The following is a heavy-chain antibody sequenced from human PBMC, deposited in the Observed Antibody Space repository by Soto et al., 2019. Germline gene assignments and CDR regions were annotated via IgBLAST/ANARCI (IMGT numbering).Heavy chain of an antibody. CDR1: GGSFSGYY. CDR2: INHSGST. J-gene: IGHJ4*02. V-gene: IGHV4-34*01. Sequence: PSETLSLTCAVYGGSFSGYYWSWIRQPPGKGLEWIGEINHSGSTNYNPSLKSRVTISVDTSKNQFSLKLSSVTAADTAVYYCARGQWEDYVYWGQGTL. D-gene: IGHD1-26*01. CDR3: ARGQWEDYVY.